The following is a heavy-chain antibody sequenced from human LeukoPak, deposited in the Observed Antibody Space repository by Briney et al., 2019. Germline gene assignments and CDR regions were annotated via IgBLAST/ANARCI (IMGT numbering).Heavy chain of an antibody. V-gene: IGHV1-18*01. D-gene: IGHD1-26*01. CDR3: ARMVGATYYYYYYMDV. Sequence: ASVKVSCKASGYTFTSYGISWVRQAPGQGLEWMGWISAYNGNTNYAQKLQGRVTMTTDTSTSTAYMELRSLRSDDTAVYYCARMVGATYYYYYYMDVWGKGTTVTVSS. CDR1: GYTFTSYG. J-gene: IGHJ6*03. CDR2: ISAYNGNT.